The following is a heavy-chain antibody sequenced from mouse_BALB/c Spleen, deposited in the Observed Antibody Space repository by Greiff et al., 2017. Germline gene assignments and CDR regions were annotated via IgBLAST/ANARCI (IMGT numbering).Heavy chain of an antibody. Sequence: EVKLMESGGGLVQPGGSLKLSCAASGFTFSSYTMSWVRQTPEKRLEWVAYISNGGGSTYYPDTVKGRFTISRDNAKNTLYLQMSSLKSEDTAMYYCARHERDYYGNYPFAYWGQGTLVTVSA. CDR3: ARHERDYYGNYPFAY. CDR2: ISNGGGST. J-gene: IGHJ3*01. D-gene: IGHD2-1*01. V-gene: IGHV5-12-2*01. CDR1: GFTFSSYT.